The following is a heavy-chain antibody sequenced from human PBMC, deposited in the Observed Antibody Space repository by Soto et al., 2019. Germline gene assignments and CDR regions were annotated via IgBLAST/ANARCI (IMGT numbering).Heavy chain of an antibody. D-gene: IGHD3-22*01. V-gene: IGHV1-2*02. CDR3: ARDIWYYYDSSPDY. CDR2: INPNSGGT. J-gene: IGHJ4*02. Sequence: ASVKVSCKASGYTFTGYYMHWVRQAPGQGLEWMGWINPNSGGTNYAQKFQGRVTMTRDTSISTAYMELSRLGSDDTAVYYCARDIWYYYDSSPDYWGQGTLVTVSS. CDR1: GYTFTGYY.